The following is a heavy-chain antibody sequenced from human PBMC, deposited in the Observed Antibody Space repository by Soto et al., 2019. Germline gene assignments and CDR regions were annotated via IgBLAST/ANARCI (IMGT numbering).Heavy chain of an antibody. V-gene: IGHV4-39*02. CDR2: IYYTGGT. CDR1: GDSISTRSNY. CDR3: ARDGPPIRAHNPPEYFQH. Sequence: PSETLSLTCTVSGDSISTRSNYWAWIRQPPGKGLEWIGSIYYTGGTYYNPSLKSRVTLFLDTSKNQFSLNLNSVTAADTAVYYCARDGPPIRAHNPPEYFQHWGQGTPVTVSS. J-gene: IGHJ1*01.